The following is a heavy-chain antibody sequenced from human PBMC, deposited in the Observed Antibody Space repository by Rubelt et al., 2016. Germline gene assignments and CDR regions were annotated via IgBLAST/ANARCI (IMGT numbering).Heavy chain of an antibody. D-gene: IGHD5-12*01. CDR1: GFSLSAPGVG. CDR3: ARIQRDTVAIPGSKELGWCDP. J-gene: IGHJ5*02. Sequence: QITLKESGPTLVKPTETLTLTCTFSGFSLSAPGVGVAWIRQPPGKALEWLAIIFWDDDNRYSTSLKNRLNITQDTSKNQVVLRKNIVDPVDTATYYCARIQRDTVAIPGSKELGWCDPWGQGALVTVSS. CDR2: IFWDDDN. V-gene: IGHV2-5*02.